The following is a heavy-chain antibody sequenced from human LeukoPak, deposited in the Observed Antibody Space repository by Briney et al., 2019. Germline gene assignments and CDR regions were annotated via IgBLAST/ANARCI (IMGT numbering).Heavy chain of an antibody. D-gene: IGHD5-12*01. CDR1: GGSISSYY. V-gene: IGHV4-59*01. J-gene: IGHJ4*02. CDR2: IYYSGST. CDR3: ASTLRRDGYNFVD. Sequence: PSETLSLTCTVSGGSISSYYWSWIRQPPGKGLEWIGYIYYSGSTNYNPSLKSRVTISVDTSKNRFSLKLSSVTAADSAMYYCASTLRRDGYNFVDWGQGTLVTVSS.